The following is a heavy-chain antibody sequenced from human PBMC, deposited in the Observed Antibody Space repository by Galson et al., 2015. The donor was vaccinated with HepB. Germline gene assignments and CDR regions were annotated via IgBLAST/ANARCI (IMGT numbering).Heavy chain of an antibody. CDR1: GFSYGDYA. D-gene: IGHD1-26*01. J-gene: IGHJ3*02. Sequence: SLRLSCAASGFSYGDYAMYWVREAPRKGLEWVCLLRSKAYGGTTQSGASVKGRFTISRDDSKSIAYLQMNSLKTEDTAVYYCTCGRYGQDANDIWGQGTMVTVSS. V-gene: IGHV3-49*04. CDR3: TCGRYGQDANDI. CDR2: LRSKAYGGTT.